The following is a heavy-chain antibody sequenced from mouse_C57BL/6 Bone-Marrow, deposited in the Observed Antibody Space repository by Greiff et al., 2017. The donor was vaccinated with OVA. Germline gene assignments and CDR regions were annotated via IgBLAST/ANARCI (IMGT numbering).Heavy chain of an antibody. D-gene: IGHD4-1*01. CDR1: GYTFTDYY. J-gene: IGHJ2*01. CDR2: INPNNGGT. CDR3: ARSSWDGPIDY. Sequence: EVQLQQSGPELVKPGASVKISCKASGYTFTDYYMNWVKQSHGKSLEWIGDINPNNGGTSYNQKFKGKATLTVDKSSSTAYMELRSLTSEDSAVYYCARSSWDGPIDYWGQGTTLTVSS. V-gene: IGHV1-26*01.